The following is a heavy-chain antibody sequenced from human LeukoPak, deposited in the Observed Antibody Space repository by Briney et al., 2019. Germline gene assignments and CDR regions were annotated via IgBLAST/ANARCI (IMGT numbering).Heavy chain of an antibody. Sequence: SETLSLTCTVSGGSISSSSYYWGWVRQPSGKGLEWIGSIYYSGSTYYNPSLKSRVTISVDTSKNQFSLKLSSVTAADTAVYYCARHASVGAVTGLDYWGQGTLVTVSS. J-gene: IGHJ4*02. CDR1: GGSISSSSYY. D-gene: IGHD4-17*01. V-gene: IGHV4-39*01. CDR2: IYYSGST. CDR3: ARHASVGAVTGLDY.